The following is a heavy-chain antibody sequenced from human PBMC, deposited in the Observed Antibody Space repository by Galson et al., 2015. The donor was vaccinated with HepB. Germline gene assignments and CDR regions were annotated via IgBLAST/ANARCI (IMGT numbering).Heavy chain of an antibody. CDR3: ARDARSPRQQLVYYYYYGMDV. V-gene: IGHV3-21*01. CDR1: GFTFSSYS. J-gene: IGHJ6*02. CDR2: ISSSSSYI. Sequence: SLRLSCAASGFTFSSYSMNWVRQAPGKGLEWVSSISSSSSYIYYADSVKGRFTISRDNAKNSLYLQMNSLRAEDTAVYYCARDARSPRQQLVYYYYYGMDVWGQGTTVTVSS. D-gene: IGHD6-13*01.